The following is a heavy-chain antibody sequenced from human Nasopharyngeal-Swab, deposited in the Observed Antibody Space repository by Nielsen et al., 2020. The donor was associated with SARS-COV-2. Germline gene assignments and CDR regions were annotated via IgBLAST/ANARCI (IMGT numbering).Heavy chain of an antibody. J-gene: IGHJ4*02. V-gene: IGHV3-30-3*01. CDR3: ARVRKDCSSTSCYTSDY. D-gene: IGHD2-2*02. Sequence: WIRQRPGKGLEWVAVISYDGSNKYYADSVKGRFTISRDNSKNTLYLQMNSLRAEDTTVYYCARVRKDCSSTSCYTSDYWGQGTLVTVSS. CDR2: ISYDGSNK.